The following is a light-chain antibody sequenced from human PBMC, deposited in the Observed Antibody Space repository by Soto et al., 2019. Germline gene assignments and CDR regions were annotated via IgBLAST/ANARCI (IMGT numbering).Light chain of an antibody. J-gene: IGLJ1*01. CDR2: EVS. V-gene: IGLV2-14*01. CDR1: SSDVGGYNY. Sequence: QSVLTQPASVSGSPGQSITISCTGTSSDVGGYNYVSWYQQHPGKAPKLMIYEVSNRPSRVSNRFSGSKSGNTASLTISGLQAEDEADYYCSSCSSSGTLFVFGTGTKVTVL. CDR3: SSCSSSGTLFV.